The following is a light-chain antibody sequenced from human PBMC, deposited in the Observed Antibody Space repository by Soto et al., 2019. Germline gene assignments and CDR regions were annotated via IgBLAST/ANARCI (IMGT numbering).Light chain of an antibody. Sequence: EIVMTQSPATLSVSPGERVTLSWSASQSVNSKVAWYQQKPGQAPRLLIYGASTRATGIPARFSGSGSGTEFTLTIRSLQSEDFAVYYCQQYNYWPPITCGQGTRREIK. CDR2: GAS. CDR1: QSVNSK. V-gene: IGKV3-15*01. CDR3: QQYNYWPPIT. J-gene: IGKJ5*01.